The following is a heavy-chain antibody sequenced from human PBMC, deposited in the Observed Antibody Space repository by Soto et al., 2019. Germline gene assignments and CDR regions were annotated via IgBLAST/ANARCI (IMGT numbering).Heavy chain of an antibody. J-gene: IGHJ3*01. V-gene: IGHV3-53*01. CDR3: ARETENTGGGLDG. CDR2: IYRDGRP. D-gene: IGHD2-8*02. CDR1: GFSVSHNY. Sequence: PGGSLRLSCAVSGFSVSHNYMTWVRQAPGKGPDWVSVIYRDGRPYYANSVKGRFTLSRDTSKNMVYLQMNSLRVEDTAVYYCARETENTGGGLDGWGQAAMVTVSS.